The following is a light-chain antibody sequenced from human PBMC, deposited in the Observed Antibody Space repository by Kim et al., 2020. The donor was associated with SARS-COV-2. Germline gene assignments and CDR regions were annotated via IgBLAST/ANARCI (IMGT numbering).Light chain of an antibody. J-gene: IGKJ4*01. V-gene: IGKV3-15*01. CDR1: QNISRD. CDR3: QQYNDWPLT. CDR2: GVS. Sequence: PGKRATLSCRTSQNISRDLAWYQQKPGQAPMLLIYGVSTRATGIPATFTGSGSATEFTLTISSLQSEDFAVYYCQQYNDWPLTFGGGTKLEI.